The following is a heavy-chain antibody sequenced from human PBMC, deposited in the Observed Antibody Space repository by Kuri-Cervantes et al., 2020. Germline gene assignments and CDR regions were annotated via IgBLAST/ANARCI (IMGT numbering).Heavy chain of an antibody. CDR3: AGHNRYCSGGSCYFRGRMG. CDR2: IYYSGST. V-gene: IGHV4-30-4*01. CDR1: GGSISSGDYY. Sequence: SETLSLTCTVSGGSISSGDYYWSWIRQPPGKGLEWIGYIYYSGSTYYNPSLKSRVTISVDTSKNQFSLKLSSVTAADTAVYYCAGHNRYCSGGSCYFRGRMGWGQGTLVTVSS. J-gene: IGHJ4*02. D-gene: IGHD2-15*01.